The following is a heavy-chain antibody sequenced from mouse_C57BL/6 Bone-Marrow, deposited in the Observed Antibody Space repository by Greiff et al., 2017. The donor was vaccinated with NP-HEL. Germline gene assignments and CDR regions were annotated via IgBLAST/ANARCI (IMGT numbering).Heavy chain of an antibody. D-gene: IGHD2-4*01. V-gene: IGHV14-1*01. CDR1: GFNIKDYY. CDR2: IDPEDGDT. CDR3: TIYDYDGGAGYAMDY. Sequence: EVQLQQSGAELVRPGASVKLSCTASGFNIKDYYMHWVKQRPEQGLEWIGRIDPEDGDTEYAPKFQGKATMTADTSSNTAYLPLSSLTSEDTAVYYCTIYDYDGGAGYAMDYWGQGTSVTVSS. J-gene: IGHJ4*01.